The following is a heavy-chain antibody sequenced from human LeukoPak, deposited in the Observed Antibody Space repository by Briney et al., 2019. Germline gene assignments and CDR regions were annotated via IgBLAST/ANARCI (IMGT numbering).Heavy chain of an antibody. CDR3: ARMEPAAAGIID. V-gene: IGHV4-59*08. D-gene: IGHD6-13*01. J-gene: IGHJ4*02. CDR1: GGSISSYY. CDR2: IYYSGST. Sequence: KTSETLSLTCTVSGGSISSYYWSWIRQPPGKGLEWIGYIYYSGSTNYNPSLKSRVTISVDRSKNQFSLKLSSVTAADTAVYYCARMEPAAAGIIDWGQGTLVTVSS.